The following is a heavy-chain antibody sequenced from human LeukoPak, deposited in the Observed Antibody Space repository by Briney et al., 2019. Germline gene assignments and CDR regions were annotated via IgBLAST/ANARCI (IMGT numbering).Heavy chain of an antibody. CDR2: VSISSGTI. Sequence: GGSLRLSCAASGFTFSGHNMNWVRQAPGKGLEWISFVSISSGTIYYAASVNGRFRISRDNAKSSLDLEMNSLRAEDTAVYYCARAMSTFGGVRNYFDSWGQGTLVTVSS. J-gene: IGHJ4*02. D-gene: IGHD3-16*01. V-gene: IGHV3-48*04. CDR1: GFTFSGHN. CDR3: ARAMSTFGGVRNYFDS.